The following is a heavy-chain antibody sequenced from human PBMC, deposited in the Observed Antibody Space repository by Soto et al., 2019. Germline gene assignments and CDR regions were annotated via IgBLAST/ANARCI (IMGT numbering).Heavy chain of an antibody. V-gene: IGHV5-10-1*01. J-gene: IGHJ2*01. CDR3: ARGDTALSYWYFDL. CDR2: IDPSDSYT. Sequence: VQLVQSGAEVKKPGESLRISCKGSGYSFTSHWISWVRQMPGKGLEWMGRIDPSDSYTSYSPSFQGHVTISADKSISTVYLQWSSLKASGTAMYYCARGDTALSYWYFDLWGRGTLVTVSS. CDR1: GYSFTSHW. D-gene: IGHD5-18*01.